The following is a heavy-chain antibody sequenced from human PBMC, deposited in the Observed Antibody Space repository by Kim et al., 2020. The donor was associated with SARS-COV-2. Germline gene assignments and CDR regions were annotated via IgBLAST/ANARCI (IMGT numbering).Heavy chain of an antibody. CDR1: GFTFSSYG. Sequence: GGSLRLSCAASGFTFSSYGMHWVRQAPGKGLEWVAVIWYDGSNKYYADSVKGRFTISRDNSKNTLYLQMNSLRAEDTAVYYCARPQSSHGGMTRTPRSYWYFDLWGRGTLVTVSS. CDR2: IWYDGSNK. CDR3: ARPQSSHGGMTRTPRSYWYFDL. J-gene: IGHJ2*01. V-gene: IGHV3-33*01. D-gene: IGHD1-20*01.